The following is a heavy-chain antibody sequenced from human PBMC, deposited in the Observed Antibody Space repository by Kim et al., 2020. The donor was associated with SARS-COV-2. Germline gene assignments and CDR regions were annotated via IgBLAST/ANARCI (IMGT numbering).Heavy chain of an antibody. CDR1: GGSISSYY. Sequence: SETLSLTCTVSGGSISSYYWSWIRQPPGKGLEWIGYIYYSGSTNYNPSLKSRVTISVDTSKNQFSLKLSSVTAADTAVYYCARFRPNYDRLAFDIWGQGTMVTVSS. J-gene: IGHJ3*02. V-gene: IGHV4-59*13. CDR3: ARFRPNYDRLAFDI. D-gene: IGHD3-3*01. CDR2: IYYSGST.